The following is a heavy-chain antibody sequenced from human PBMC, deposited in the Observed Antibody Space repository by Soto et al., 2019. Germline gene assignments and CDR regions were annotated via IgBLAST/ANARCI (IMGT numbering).Heavy chain of an antibody. CDR1: GYTFTSYY. V-gene: IGHV1-46*01. D-gene: IGHD3-22*01. CDR3: ARDNGYDSSGRFYYYYGMDV. CDR2: INPSGGST. Sequence: QVQLVQSGAEVKKPGASVKVSCKASGYTFTSYYMHWVRQAPGQGLEWMGIINPSGGSTSYAQKFQGRVTMTRDTSTSTVYMELSSLRSEDTAVYYCARDNGYDSSGRFYYYYGMDVWGQGTTVTVSS. J-gene: IGHJ6*02.